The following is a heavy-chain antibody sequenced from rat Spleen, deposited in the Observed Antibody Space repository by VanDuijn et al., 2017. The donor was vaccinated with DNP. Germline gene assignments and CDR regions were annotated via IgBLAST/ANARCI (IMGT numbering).Heavy chain of an antibody. CDR1: GFSFRDYD. D-gene: IGHD4-3*01. Sequence: EVQLVASGGGLVQPGRSLKLSCVASGFSFRDYDMAWVRQAPGKGLEWVAAISTGGGNTYYRDSVKGRFTISRDNAKSTLYLQMDSLRSEDTATYYCATQVHNSGSSWGQGVMVTVSS. J-gene: IGHJ2*01. CDR2: ISTGGGNT. V-gene: IGHV5-25*01. CDR3: ATQVHNSGSS.